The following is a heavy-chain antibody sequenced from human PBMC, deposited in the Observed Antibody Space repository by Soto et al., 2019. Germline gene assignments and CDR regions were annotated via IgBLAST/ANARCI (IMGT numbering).Heavy chain of an antibody. D-gene: IGHD1-1*01. J-gene: IGHJ6*03. CDR2: INAGNGNT. CDR1: GYTFTSYA. Sequence: VASVKVSCKASGYTFTSYAMHWVRQAPGQRLEWMGWINAGNGNTKYSQKFQGRVTITRGTSASTAYMELSSLRSEDTAVYYCARARYNWNDPTYYYYYYYMDVWGKGTTVTVSS. V-gene: IGHV1-3*01. CDR3: ARARYNWNDPTYYYYYYYMDV.